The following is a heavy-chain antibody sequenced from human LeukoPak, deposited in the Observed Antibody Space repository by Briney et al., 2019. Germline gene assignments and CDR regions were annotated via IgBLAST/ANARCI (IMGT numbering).Heavy chain of an antibody. CDR2: ISSSTSYI. D-gene: IGHD4-17*01. V-gene: IGHV3-21*01. CDR3: ARAGGSTVSHSDY. J-gene: IGHJ4*02. CDR1: GFTFSSYS. Sequence: PGGLLRLSCAASGFTFSSYSMNWIRQAPGKGLEWVSSISSSTSYIYYADSVKGRFTISKDNAKNSLYLQMNSLRAEDTAVYYCARAGGSTVSHSDYWGQGTLVTVSS.